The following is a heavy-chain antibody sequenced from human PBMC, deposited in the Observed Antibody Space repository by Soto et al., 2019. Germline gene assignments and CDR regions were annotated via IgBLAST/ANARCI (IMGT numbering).Heavy chain of an antibody. CDR1: GGSLVNHY. V-gene: IGHV4-59*11. Sequence: SSETLSLTCTVSGGSLVNHYWTWIRQPPGKGLEWISFIYYSGSTKYNPSLKSRVTVSKDTSRTQFSLRLSSVTAAGTAVYYCARAPLKYYYDTTGPDAFDVWGQGTMVTVSS. CDR3: ARAPLKYYYDTTGPDAFDV. D-gene: IGHD3-22*01. CDR2: IYYSGST. J-gene: IGHJ3*01.